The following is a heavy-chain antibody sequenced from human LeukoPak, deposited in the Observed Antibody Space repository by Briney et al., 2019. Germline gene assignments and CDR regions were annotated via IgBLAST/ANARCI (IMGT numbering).Heavy chain of an antibody. CDR3: ARTPYRSGGSCYSGYFDY. D-gene: IGHD2-15*01. CDR1: GGTFSSYA. J-gene: IGHJ4*02. Sequence: SVKVSCKASGGTFSSYAISWVRQAPGQGLEWMGGIIPIFGTANYAQKFQGRVTITADKSTSTAYMELSSLRSEDTAVYYCARTPYRSGGSCYSGYFDYWGQGTLVTVSS. CDR2: IIPIFGTA. V-gene: IGHV1-69*06.